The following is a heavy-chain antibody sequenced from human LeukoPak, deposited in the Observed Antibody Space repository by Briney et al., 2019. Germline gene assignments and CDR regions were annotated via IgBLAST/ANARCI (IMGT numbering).Heavy chain of an antibody. J-gene: IGHJ4*02. D-gene: IGHD3-16*02. CDR3: QSRSWDY. Sequence: GGSLRLSCAVSGFTFSDYIMNWVRQAPGKGLEWVSTISASGGSTYYADSVKGRFTISRDNSKSTLYLQMTNLRAEDTAVYYCQSRSWDYWGQGTVVTVSS. CDR2: ISASGGST. V-gene: IGHV3-23*01. CDR1: GFTFSDYI.